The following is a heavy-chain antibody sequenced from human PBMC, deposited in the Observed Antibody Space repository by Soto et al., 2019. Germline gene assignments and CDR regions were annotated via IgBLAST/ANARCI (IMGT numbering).Heavy chain of an antibody. Sequence: QVQLVQSGAEVEKPGSSLKVSCKASGGTFSSYTISWVRQAPGQEHEWMGRIIPILGIANYAQKFQGRVTITADKSTSTAYMELSSLRSEDTAVYYCARARSGYDSGGLDYWGQGTLVTVSS. D-gene: IGHD5-12*01. CDR3: ARARSGYDSGGLDY. CDR1: GGTFSSYT. V-gene: IGHV1-69*02. J-gene: IGHJ4*02. CDR2: IIPILGIA.